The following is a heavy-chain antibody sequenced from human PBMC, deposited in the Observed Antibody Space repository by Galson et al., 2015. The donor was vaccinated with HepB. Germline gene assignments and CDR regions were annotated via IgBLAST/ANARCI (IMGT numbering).Heavy chain of an antibody. CDR1: GYTFTSYG. V-gene: IGHV1-69*01. Sequence: KVSCKASGYTFTSYGISWVRQAPGQGLEWMGGIIPIFGIANYAQKSQGRVTITADESTSTAYMELSSLRSEDTAVYYCALKTKDYDILTGYLHYYYYYGMDVWGQGTTVTVSS. J-gene: IGHJ6*02. CDR3: ALKTKDYDILTGYLHYYYYYGMDV. CDR2: IIPIFGIA. D-gene: IGHD3-9*01.